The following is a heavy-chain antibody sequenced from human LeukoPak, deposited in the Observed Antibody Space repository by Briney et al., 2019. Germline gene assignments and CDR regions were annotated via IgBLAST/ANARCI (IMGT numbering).Heavy chain of an antibody. J-gene: IGHJ4*02. CDR2: INPNSGGT. CDR1: GYTFTGYY. CDR3: ARVRNWCSGGSCYGFDY. Sequence: ASVKVSCNASGYTFTGYYMHWVRQAPGQGLEWMGRINPNSGGTSYAQKFHGRVTMTMDTSVSKAYMDLSRLRSEDAAVYYCARVRNWCSGGSCYGFDYWGQGTLVTVSS. V-gene: IGHV1-2*06. D-gene: IGHD2-15*01.